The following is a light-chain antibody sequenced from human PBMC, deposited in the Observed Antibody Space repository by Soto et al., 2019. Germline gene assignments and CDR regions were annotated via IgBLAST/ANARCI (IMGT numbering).Light chain of an antibody. CDR2: AAS. CDR1: QSVGNF. CDR3: QQSFTTWT. Sequence: DIQMTQSPSSLSASVGDRVTITCRARQSVGNFLNWYQQKPGLPPKYLIYAASNLQSGVPSWFSGSGSGTDFTLTISNLPPEDFATYYCQQSFTTWTFGQGTKVEVK. J-gene: IGKJ1*01. V-gene: IGKV1-39*01.